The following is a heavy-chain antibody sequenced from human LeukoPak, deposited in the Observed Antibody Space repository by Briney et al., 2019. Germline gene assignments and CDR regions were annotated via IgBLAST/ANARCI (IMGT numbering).Heavy chain of an antibody. CDR3: ASSPPRYCSGGSCYSDYWYFDL. CDR1: GGSISSGGYY. J-gene: IGHJ2*01. Sequence: SQTLSLTCTVSGGSISSGGYYWSWLRQHPGKGLEWIGYIYYSGSTYYNPSLQSRVTISVDTSKNQFSLKLSSVTAAATAVYYCASSPPRYCSGGSCYSDYWYFDLWGRGTLVTVSS. D-gene: IGHD2-15*01. CDR2: IYYSGST. V-gene: IGHV4-31*03.